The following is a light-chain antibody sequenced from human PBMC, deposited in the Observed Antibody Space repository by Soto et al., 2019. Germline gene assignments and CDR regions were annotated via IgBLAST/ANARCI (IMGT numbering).Light chain of an antibody. J-gene: IGLJ3*02. CDR1: RSDVGVYDF. V-gene: IGLV2-8*01. Sequence: QSALTQPPSASGSPGQSVTISCTGTRSDVGVYDFVSWYQQRPGRAPKLMIYEVTQRPSGVPDRFSGSKSGNTASLTVSGLQAEDEADYYCSSYAGSDNWVFGGGTKLTVL. CDR2: EVT. CDR3: SSYAGSDNWV.